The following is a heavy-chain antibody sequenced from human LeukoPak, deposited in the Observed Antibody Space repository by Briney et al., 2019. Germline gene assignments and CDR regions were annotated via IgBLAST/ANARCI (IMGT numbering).Heavy chain of an antibody. V-gene: IGHV3-23*01. CDR2: ISGSGGST. J-gene: IGHJ4*02. D-gene: IGHD6-19*01. CDR1: GFTFSSYA. Sequence: GGSLRLSCAASGFTFSSYAMSWVRQAPGKGREWVSSISGSGGSTYYADSVKGRFTISRDNSKTTLYLQMNSLRAEDTAVYYCPKDGALEYGAVAGLFDYWGQGTLVTVSS. CDR3: PKDGALEYGAVAGLFDY.